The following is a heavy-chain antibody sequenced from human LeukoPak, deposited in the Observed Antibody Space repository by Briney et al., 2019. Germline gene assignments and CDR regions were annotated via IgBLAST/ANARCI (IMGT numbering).Heavy chain of an antibody. J-gene: IGHJ6*02. CDR2: INPNSGGT. V-gene: IGHV1-2*02. CDR1: GYTFTGYY. Sequence: ASVKVSCKASGYTFTGYYMHWVRQAPGQGLEWMGWINPNSGGTNYAQKFQGRVTMTRDMSISTAYMELSRLRSDDTAVYYCARDGSSGTVTSPYYYYYGMDVWGQGTTVTVSS. D-gene: IGHD4-11*01. CDR3: ARDGSSGTVTSPYYYYYGMDV.